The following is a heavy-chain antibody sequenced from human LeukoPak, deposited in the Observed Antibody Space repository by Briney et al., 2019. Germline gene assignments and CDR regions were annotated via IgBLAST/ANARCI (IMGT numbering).Heavy chain of an antibody. CDR1: GGSISSSSYY. CDR2: IYYSGST. CDR3: ATFRPYGDYVAYYFDY. Sequence: SETLSLTCTVSGGSISSSSYYWGWIRQPPGKGLEWIGSIYYSGSTYYNPSLKSRVTISVDTSKNQFSLKLSSVTAADTAVYYCATFRPYGDYVAYYFDYWGQGTLVTVSS. V-gene: IGHV4-39*01. J-gene: IGHJ4*02. D-gene: IGHD4-17*01.